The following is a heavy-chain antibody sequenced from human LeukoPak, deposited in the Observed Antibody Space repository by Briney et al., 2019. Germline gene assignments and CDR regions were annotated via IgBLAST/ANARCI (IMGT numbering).Heavy chain of an antibody. CDR3: ARGMAMVGYFDY. CDR2: IKEDGSQK. CDR1: GFTFSRYW. V-gene: IGHV3-7*01. D-gene: IGHD2-8*01. Sequence: PGGSLRLSCAGSGFTFSRYWMSWVRRAPGKGLERVANIKEDGSQKYYVDSVKGRFTISRDNARNSLSLQMNSLRAEDTAVYYCARGMAMVGYFDYWGQGTLVTVSS. J-gene: IGHJ4*02.